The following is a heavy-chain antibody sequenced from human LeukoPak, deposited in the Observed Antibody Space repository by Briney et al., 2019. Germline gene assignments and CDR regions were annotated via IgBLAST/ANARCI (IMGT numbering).Heavy chain of an antibody. V-gene: IGHV4-61*02. CDR2: IYTSGST. Sequence: SQTLSLTCTVSGGSISSGSYYWSWIRQPAGKGLEWIGRIYTSGSTNYNPSLKSRVTISVDTSKNQFSLKLSSVTAADTAVYYCARRGKQLVMRYYFDYWGQGTLVTVSS. CDR1: GGSISSGSYY. D-gene: IGHD6-6*01. CDR3: ARRGKQLVMRYYFDY. J-gene: IGHJ4*02.